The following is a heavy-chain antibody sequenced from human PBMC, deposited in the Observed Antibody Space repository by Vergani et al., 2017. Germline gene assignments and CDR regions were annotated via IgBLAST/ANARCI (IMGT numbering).Heavy chain of an antibody. V-gene: IGHV5-10-1*01. CDR2: IDPSDSYT. D-gene: IGHD4-17*01. J-gene: IGHJ3*02. CDR1: GYSFTSYW. CDR3: ATYPTVTTAGGDAFDI. Sequence: EVQLVQSGAEVKKPGESLRISCKGSGYSFTSYWISWVRQMPGKGLEWMGRIDPSDSYTNYSPSFQGHVTISADKSISTAYLQWISLKASDTAMYYCATYPTVTTAGGDAFDIWGQGTMVTVSS.